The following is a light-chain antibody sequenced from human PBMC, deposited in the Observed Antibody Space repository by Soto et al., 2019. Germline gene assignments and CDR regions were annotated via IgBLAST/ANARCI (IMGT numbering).Light chain of an antibody. V-gene: IGKV1-9*01. Sequence: DSQLTQSPSFLSASVGDGVTITCRASQGISSYLAWYQQKPGKAPKLLIYAASTLQSGVPSRFSGSGSGTEFTLTISSLQPEDFATYYCQQLKSYPRTFGPGTKVDIK. CDR3: QQLKSYPRT. J-gene: IGKJ3*01. CDR2: AAS. CDR1: QGISSY.